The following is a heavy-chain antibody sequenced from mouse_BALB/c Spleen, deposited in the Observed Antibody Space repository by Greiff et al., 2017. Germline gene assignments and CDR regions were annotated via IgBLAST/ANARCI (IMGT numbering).Heavy chain of an antibody. Sequence: EVKLMESGGGLVKPGGSLKLSCAASGFTFSSYTMSWVRQTPEKRLEWVATISSGGSYTYYPDSVKGRFTISRDNAKNTLYLQMSSLKSEDTAMYYCTRAPAPGAYWGQGTLVTVSA. CDR2: ISSGGSYT. J-gene: IGHJ3*01. CDR3: TRAPAPGAY. V-gene: IGHV5-6-4*01. CDR1: GFTFSSYT.